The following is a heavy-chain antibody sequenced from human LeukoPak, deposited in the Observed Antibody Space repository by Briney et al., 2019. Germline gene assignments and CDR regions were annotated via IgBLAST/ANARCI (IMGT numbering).Heavy chain of an antibody. J-gene: IGHJ4*02. CDR1: GFTFSSYG. V-gene: IGHV3-30*02. CDR2: IRYDGSNK. Sequence: PGGSLRLSCAASGFTFSSYGMHWVRQAPGKGPEWVAFIRYDGSNKYYADSVKGRFTISRDNSKNTLYLQMNSLRAEDTAVYYCAKPLAYSSSSCVDYWGQGTLVTVSS. CDR3: AKPLAYSSSSCVDY. D-gene: IGHD6-6*01.